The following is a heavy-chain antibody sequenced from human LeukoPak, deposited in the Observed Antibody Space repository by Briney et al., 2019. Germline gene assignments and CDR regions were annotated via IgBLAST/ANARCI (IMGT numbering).Heavy chain of an antibody. Sequence: PSETLSLTCTVSGGSISSGGYYWSWIRQHPGKGLEWIGYIYYSGSTYYNPSLKSRVTISVDTSKNQFSLKLSSVTAADTAVYYCARAGSGSPVNFDYWGQGTLVTVSS. CDR1: GGSISSGGYY. D-gene: IGHD3-10*01. V-gene: IGHV4-31*03. J-gene: IGHJ4*02. CDR3: ARAGSGSPVNFDY. CDR2: IYYSGST.